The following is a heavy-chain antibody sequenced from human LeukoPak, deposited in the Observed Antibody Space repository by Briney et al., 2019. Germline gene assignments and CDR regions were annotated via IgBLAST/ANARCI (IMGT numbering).Heavy chain of an antibody. CDR2: INTDGTVT. Sequence: GGSLRLSCAASGFTFSKYWMLWVRQAPGKGQESVSRINTDGTVTTYADSVKGRFTVSRDNADNTMFLQMNSARDEDTAVYYCATKQWLAPPPDSWGQGTPVTVSS. CDR1: GFTFSKYW. V-gene: IGHV3-74*01. J-gene: IGHJ4*02. D-gene: IGHD6-19*01. CDR3: ATKQWLAPPPDS.